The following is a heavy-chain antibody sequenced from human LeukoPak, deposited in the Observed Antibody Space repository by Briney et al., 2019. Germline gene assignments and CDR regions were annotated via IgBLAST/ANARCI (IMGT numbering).Heavy chain of an antibody. CDR1: GFTFGDYW. CDR3: ARELEPDIAVAGSIFDP. J-gene: IGHJ5*02. V-gene: IGHV3-74*01. D-gene: IGHD6-19*01. CDR2: INSDGSST. Sequence: GGSLRLSCEVSGFTFGDYWMHWVRQPPGKGLVWVSRINSDGSSTSYADSVKGRFTISRDNAKNTLYLQMNSLRAEDTAVYYCARELEPDIAVAGSIFDPWGQGTLVTVSS.